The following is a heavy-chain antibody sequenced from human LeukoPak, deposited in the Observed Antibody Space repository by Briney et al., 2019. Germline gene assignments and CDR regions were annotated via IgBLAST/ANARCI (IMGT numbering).Heavy chain of an antibody. V-gene: IGHV4-34*01. CDR2: INHSGST. J-gene: IGHJ6*02. Sequence: SETLSLTCAVYGGSFSGYYWSWIRQPPGKGLEWIGEINHSGSTNYNPSLKSRVTISVDTSKNQFSLKLSSVTAADTAVYYCARGRGGSSPRRRFGMDVWGQGTTVTVSS. CDR1: GGSFSGYY. CDR3: ARGRGGSSPRRRFGMDV. D-gene: IGHD2-15*01.